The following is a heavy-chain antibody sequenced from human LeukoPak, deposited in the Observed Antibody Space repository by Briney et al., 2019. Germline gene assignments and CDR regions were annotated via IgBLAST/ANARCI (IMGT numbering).Heavy chain of an antibody. V-gene: IGHV4-39*01. CDR1: GASIRSSSYF. J-gene: IGHJ1*01. CDR3: ARPVEMSAYFQH. CDR2: IYYTGST. D-gene: IGHD5-24*01. Sequence: SETLSLTCTVSGASIRSSSYFWAWICQPPGKGLEWIGSIYYTGSTHNNPSLKSRVTLSVDPSKNQFSLRLSSVTAADTAVYFCARPVEMSAYFQHWGQGTLVSVSS.